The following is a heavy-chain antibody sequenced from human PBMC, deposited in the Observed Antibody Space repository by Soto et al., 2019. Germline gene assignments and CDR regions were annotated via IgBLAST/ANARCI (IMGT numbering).Heavy chain of an antibody. Sequence: GESQKISCNGSAYTFTNYWIVWGRQMPGKGPEWMGIIYPGDSDTKYNPSFQGQVTISADKSIATTYLQWSSLKASDTAIYYSAASIFYSAMDVSGQGTTVTVS. CDR3: AASIFYSAMDV. CDR1: AYTFTNYW. V-gene: IGHV5-51*01. J-gene: IGHJ6*02. CDR2: IYPGDSDT.